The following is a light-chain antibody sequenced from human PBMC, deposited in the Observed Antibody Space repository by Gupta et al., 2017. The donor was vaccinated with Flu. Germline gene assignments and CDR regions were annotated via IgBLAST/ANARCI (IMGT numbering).Light chain of an antibody. J-gene: IGKJ4*01. CDR2: GAS. Sequence: GTLSLSPGERATLSCRASQSVSSSYLAWYQQKPGQAPRLLIYGASSRATGIPDRFSGSGSGTDFTLTISRLEPEDFAVYYCQQYGSSLLTFGGGTKVEIK. CDR3: QQYGSSLLT. CDR1: QSVSSSY. V-gene: IGKV3-20*01.